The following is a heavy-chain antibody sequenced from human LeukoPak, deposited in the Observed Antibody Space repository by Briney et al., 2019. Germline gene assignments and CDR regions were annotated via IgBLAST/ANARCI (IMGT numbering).Heavy chain of an antibody. CDR3: ANTDSSSWFDYFDY. D-gene: IGHD6-13*01. V-gene: IGHV3-23*01. CDR1: RFTFSSYG. J-gene: IGHJ4*03. CDR2: ISGSGGST. Sequence: RGSPRLSCAASRFTFSSYGMAWVRQAPGKGLEWVSAISGSGGSTYYADSVKGRFTISRDNSKNTLYLQMNSLRAEDTAVYYCANTDSSSWFDYFDYWGPGRPGTVSS.